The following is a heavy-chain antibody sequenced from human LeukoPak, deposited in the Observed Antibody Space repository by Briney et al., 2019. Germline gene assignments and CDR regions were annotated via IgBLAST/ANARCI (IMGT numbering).Heavy chain of an antibody. J-gene: IGHJ4*02. Sequence: GGSLRLSCAASGFTFSSYWMHWVRQAPGKGLVWVSRINSDGSSTNYADSVKGRFTISRDNAKNTLYLQMNSLRAEDTAVYYCARAKYSYGTDFDYWGQGTLVIVSS. CDR1: GFTFSSYW. V-gene: IGHV3-74*01. D-gene: IGHD5-18*01. CDR2: INSDGSST. CDR3: ARAKYSYGTDFDY.